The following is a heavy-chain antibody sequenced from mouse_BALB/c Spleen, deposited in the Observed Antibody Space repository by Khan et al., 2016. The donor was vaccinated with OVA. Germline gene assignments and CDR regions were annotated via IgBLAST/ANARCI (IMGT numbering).Heavy chain of an antibody. D-gene: IGHD2-3*01. J-gene: IGHJ1*01. V-gene: IGHV14-3*02. Sequence: VQLQQSGAELVKPGASVKLSCTASGFNIKDTYLHWVKQRPDRGLEWIGRIAPANGNTQYDPKFQGKATITSDTSSNTSYLQLNSLTSEDTAVYYCARPSYDPRDFEVWGAGTTVTVSS. CDR1: GFNIKDTY. CDR2: IAPANGNT. CDR3: ARPSYDPRDFEV.